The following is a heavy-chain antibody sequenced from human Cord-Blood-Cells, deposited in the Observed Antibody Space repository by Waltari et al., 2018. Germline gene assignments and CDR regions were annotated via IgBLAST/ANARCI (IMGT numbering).Heavy chain of an antibody. CDR2: ISYDGSNK. CDR3: ARAGGGILTGNDY. D-gene: IGHD3-9*01. CDR1: GFTFSSYA. J-gene: IGHJ4*02. Sequence: QVQLVESGGGVVQPGRSLRLSCAASGFTFSSYAMHWVRQAPGKGLEGGAVISYDGSNKYYADSVKGRFTISRDNSKNTLYLQMNSLRAEDTAVYYCARAGGGILTGNDYWGQGTLVTVSS. V-gene: IGHV3-30-3*01.